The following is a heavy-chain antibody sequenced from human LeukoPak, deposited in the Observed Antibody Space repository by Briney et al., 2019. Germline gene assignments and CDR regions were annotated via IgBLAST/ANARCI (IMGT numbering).Heavy chain of an antibody. CDR1: GFTFSNAW. CDR2: IKPNSDDGAT. Sequence: GGSLRLSCAASGFTFSNAWMNWVRQSPGKGLEWVGRIKPNSDDGATDYAAPVKGRITISRDDSKNTLFLQMNSLKNEDTAVYYCTTYTFGSPYWGQGTLVTVSS. CDR3: TTYTFGSPY. D-gene: IGHD3-10*01. V-gene: IGHV3-15*07. J-gene: IGHJ4*02.